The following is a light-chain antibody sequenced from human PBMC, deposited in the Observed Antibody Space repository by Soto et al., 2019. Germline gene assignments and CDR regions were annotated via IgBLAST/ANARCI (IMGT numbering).Light chain of an antibody. CDR1: SSDVGGYDF. Sequence: QSALTRPASVSGSPGQSITISCTGTSSDVGGYDFVSWYQQHPGKAPKLMIYEVSYRPSGVSNRFSGSKSGDTASLTISGLQAEDEADYYCSSYTSGSTLYVFGTGTKLTVL. CDR3: SSYTSGSTLYV. J-gene: IGLJ1*01. CDR2: EVS. V-gene: IGLV2-14*01.